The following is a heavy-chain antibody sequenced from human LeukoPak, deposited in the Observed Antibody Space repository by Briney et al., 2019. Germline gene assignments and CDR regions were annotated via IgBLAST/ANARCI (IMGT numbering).Heavy chain of an antibody. V-gene: IGHV3-21*01. CDR2: ISSSSSYI. J-gene: IGHJ4*02. D-gene: IGHD2-15*01. Sequence: GGSLRLSCAASGFTFSSYSMNWVRQAPGKGLEWVSSISSSSSYIYYADSVKGRFTISRDNAKNSLYLQMNSLRAEDTAVYYCARGGGWPGHFDYWGQGTLVTVSS. CDR1: GFTFSSYS. CDR3: ARGGGWPGHFDY.